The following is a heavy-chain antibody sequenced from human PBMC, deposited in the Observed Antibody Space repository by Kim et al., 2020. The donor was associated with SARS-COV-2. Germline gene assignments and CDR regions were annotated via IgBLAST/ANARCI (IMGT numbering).Heavy chain of an antibody. J-gene: IGHJ6*02. Sequence: GGSLRLSCAASGFTFSSYWMSWVRQAPGKGLEWVANIKQDGSEKYYVDSVKGRFTISRDNAKNSLYLQMNSLRAEDTAVYYCARRRSMLTTYYYYYGMDVWGQGTTVTVSS. CDR1: GFTFSSYW. CDR3: ARRRSMLTTYYYYYGMDV. CDR2: IKQDGSEK. V-gene: IGHV3-7*01. D-gene: IGHD2-8*01.